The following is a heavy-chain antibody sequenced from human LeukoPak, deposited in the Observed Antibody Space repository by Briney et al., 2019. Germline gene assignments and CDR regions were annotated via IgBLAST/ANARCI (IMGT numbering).Heavy chain of an antibody. Sequence: SVKVSCKASGGTFSSYAISWVRQAPGQGLEWMGGIIPIFGTANYAQKFQGRVTITADESTSTAYMELSSLRSEDTAVYYCASWIDYGSRERTFDYWGQGTLVTVSS. V-gene: IGHV1-69*01. CDR3: ASWIDYGSRERTFDY. CDR1: GGTFSSYA. D-gene: IGHD3-10*01. J-gene: IGHJ4*02. CDR2: IIPIFGTA.